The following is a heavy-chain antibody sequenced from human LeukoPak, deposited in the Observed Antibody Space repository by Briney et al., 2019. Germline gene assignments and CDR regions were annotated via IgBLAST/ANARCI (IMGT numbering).Heavy chain of an antibody. Sequence: GASVKVSCKASGYTFTDYNIHWVRQAPGQGLEWMGWINPNSGGTDYAQKSQGRVTMTRDTSISTAYMELSRLTSDDTAVYYCARPMGSYSSGWYGFDYWGQGTLVTVSS. CDR2: INPNSGGT. CDR1: GYTFTDYN. D-gene: IGHD6-19*01. J-gene: IGHJ4*02. V-gene: IGHV1-2*02. CDR3: ARPMGSYSSGWYGFDY.